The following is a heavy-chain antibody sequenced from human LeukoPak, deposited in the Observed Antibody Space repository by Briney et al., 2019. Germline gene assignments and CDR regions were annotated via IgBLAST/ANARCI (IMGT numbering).Heavy chain of an antibody. CDR2: IYTSVGT. CDR3: ARAAEYSSGWYLSDY. V-gene: IGHV4-4*07. J-gene: IGHJ4*02. CDR1: GSSISNYY. Sequence: SETLSLTCTVSGSSISNYYWTWIRQPAGKGLEWIGRIYTSVGTNYNPSLKTRVTMSVDTSKNQVSLKLSSVTAADTAMYYCARAAEYSSGWYLSDYWGQGILVTVSA. D-gene: IGHD6-19*01.